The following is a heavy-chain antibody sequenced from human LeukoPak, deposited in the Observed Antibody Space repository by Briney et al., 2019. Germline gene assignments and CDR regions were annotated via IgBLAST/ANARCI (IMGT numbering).Heavy chain of an antibody. J-gene: IGHJ3*02. CDR3: AKRSGSLYDAFGI. V-gene: IGHV3-23*01. CDR1: GFTFSSYA. CDR2: ISGSGGST. Sequence: PGGSLRLSCAASGFTFSSYAMSWVRQAPGKGLEWVSAISGSGGSTYYADSVKGRFTISRDNSQNTLYLQMNSLRAEDTAVYYCAKRSGSLYDAFGIWGQGTMVTVSS. D-gene: IGHD1-26*01.